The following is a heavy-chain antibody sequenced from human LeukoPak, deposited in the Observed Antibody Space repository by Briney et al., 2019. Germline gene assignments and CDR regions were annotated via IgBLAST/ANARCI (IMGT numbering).Heavy chain of an antibody. CDR2: IDDVGSGT. J-gene: IGHJ5*01. D-gene: IGHD2-21*02. CDR1: GFTHSSNW. Sequence: GGSLRLSCAVSGFTHSSNWMHWVHQVPGKGLEWVSRIDDVGSGTSYADSVKGRFTISRDDAKNTVYLQMNSLRAEDTAVYYCATVFDFWGQGTLVTVSS. V-gene: IGHV3-74*01. CDR3: ATVFDF.